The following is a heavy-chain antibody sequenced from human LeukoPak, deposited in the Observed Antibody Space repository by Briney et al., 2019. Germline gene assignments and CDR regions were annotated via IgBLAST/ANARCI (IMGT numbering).Heavy chain of an antibody. Sequence: ASVKVSCKASGYTFTTYGINWLRQAPGQGVEWMGWISTYNGNTNYAQKLQGRVTMTTDTSTSTAYMELRSLRSDDTAVYYCARTCSTTSCYVIYWGQGTLVTVSS. CDR3: ARTCSTTSCYVIY. CDR1: GYTFTTYG. V-gene: IGHV1-18*01. D-gene: IGHD2-2*01. CDR2: ISTYNGNT. J-gene: IGHJ4*02.